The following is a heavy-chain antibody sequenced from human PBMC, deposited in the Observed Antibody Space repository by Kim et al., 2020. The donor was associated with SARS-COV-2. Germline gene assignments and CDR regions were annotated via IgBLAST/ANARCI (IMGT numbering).Heavy chain of an antibody. J-gene: IGHJ6*03. Sequence: YAASLNGRFTISRDSSKNTLYLQMNSLRAEDTAVYYCARERTYYYYIDVWGKGTTVTVSS. V-gene: IGHV3-53*01. CDR3: ARERTYYYYIDV.